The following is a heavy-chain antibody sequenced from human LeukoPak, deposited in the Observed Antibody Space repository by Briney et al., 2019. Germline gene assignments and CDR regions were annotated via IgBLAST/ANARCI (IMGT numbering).Heavy chain of an antibody. CDR2: IYYSGST. CDR1: GGSISSNSYY. J-gene: IGHJ4*02. CDR3: ARHQRGSGWYFGY. Sequence: SETLSLTCTVSGGSISSNSYYWGWIRQPPGKGLEWIGSIYYSGSTYYNPSLKSRVTISVDTSKNQFSLKLSSVTAADTAVYYCARHQRGSGWYFGYWGQGTLVTVSS. V-gene: IGHV4-39*01. D-gene: IGHD6-19*01.